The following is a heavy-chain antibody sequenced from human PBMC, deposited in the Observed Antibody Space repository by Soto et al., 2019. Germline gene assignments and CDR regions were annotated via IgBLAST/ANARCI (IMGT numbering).Heavy chain of an antibody. D-gene: IGHD6-6*01. CDR2: IYSSGST. CDR1: GGSISNYY. CDR3: ARDGEGSSYLDY. Sequence: PSETLSLTCTVSGGSISNYYWSWIRQPPGQGLEWIAYIYSSGSTNSNPSLKSRVTISVDTSKNQFSLKLSSVTAADTAVYYCARDGEGSSYLDYWGHGTRVTVSS. V-gene: IGHV4-59*01. J-gene: IGHJ4*01.